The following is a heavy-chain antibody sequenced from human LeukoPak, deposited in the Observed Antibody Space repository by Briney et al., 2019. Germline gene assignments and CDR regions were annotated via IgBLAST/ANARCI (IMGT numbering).Heavy chain of an antibody. J-gene: IGHJ4*02. CDR2: ISWDGGST. D-gene: IGHD6-13*01. Sequence: TGGSLRLSCAASGFTFDDYAMHWVRQAPGKGLEWVSLISWDGGSTYYADSVKGRFTISRDNSKKSLYLQMNSLRAEDTALYYCAKDIRGSTSWYGLDYWGQGTLVTVSS. CDR1: GFTFDDYA. V-gene: IGHV3-43D*03. CDR3: AKDIRGSTSWYGLDY.